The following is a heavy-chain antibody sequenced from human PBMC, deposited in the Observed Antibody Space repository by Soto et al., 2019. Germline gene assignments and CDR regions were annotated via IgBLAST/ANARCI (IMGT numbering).Heavy chain of an antibody. Sequence: SETLSLTCTVSGGSISSGDYYWSWIRQPPXKGLEWIGYIYYSGSTYYNPSLKSRVTISVDTSKNQFSLKLSSVTAADTAVYYCARGVELTMVRGQWFDPWGQGTLVTVSS. CDR2: IYYSGST. J-gene: IGHJ5*02. CDR1: GGSISSGDYY. D-gene: IGHD3-10*01. V-gene: IGHV4-30-4*01. CDR3: ARGVELTMVRGQWFDP.